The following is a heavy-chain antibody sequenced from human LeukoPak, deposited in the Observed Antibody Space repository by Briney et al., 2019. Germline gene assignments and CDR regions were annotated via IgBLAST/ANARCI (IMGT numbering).Heavy chain of an antibody. CDR2: IIPIFGTA. CDR3: ARSNQGSYGVYYFDY. V-gene: IGHV1-69*05. J-gene: IGHJ4*02. Sequence: SVKVSCKASGGTFSNYAISWVRQAPGQGLEWMGRIIPIFGTANYAQKFQGRVTITTDESTSTAYMELSSLRSEDTAVYYCARSNQGSYGVYYFDYWGQGTLVTVSS. CDR1: GGTFSNYA. D-gene: IGHD1-26*01.